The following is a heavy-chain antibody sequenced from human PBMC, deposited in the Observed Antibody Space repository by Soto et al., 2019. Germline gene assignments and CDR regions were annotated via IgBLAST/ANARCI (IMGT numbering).Heavy chain of an antibody. Sequence: SETLSLTCTVSGGSISSYYWSWIRQPPGKGLEWIGYIYYSGSTNYNPSLKSRVTISVDTSKNQFSLKLSSVTAADTAVYYCARVSEQLVQDKNWFDPWGQGTLVTVSS. CDR1: GGSISSYY. CDR2: IYYSGST. D-gene: IGHD6-6*01. V-gene: IGHV4-59*12. CDR3: ARVSEQLVQDKNWFDP. J-gene: IGHJ5*02.